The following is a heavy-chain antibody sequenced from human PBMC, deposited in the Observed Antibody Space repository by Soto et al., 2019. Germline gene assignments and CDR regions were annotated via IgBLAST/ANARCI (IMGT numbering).Heavy chain of an antibody. D-gene: IGHD2-2*01. CDR2: IYYTGKT. V-gene: IGHV4-30-4*01. CDR1: GDYIHVGGYY. CDR3: GRDLTSNANCIDP. J-gene: IGHJ5*02. Sequence: SETLSLTCSVSGDYIHVGGYYWTWIRQRPGKGLEWMGYIYYTGKTYYNPSLESRLTMSVDRSKNQFSLRLTSVTAADTAVYFCGRDLTSNANCIDPWGQGTLVTVAS.